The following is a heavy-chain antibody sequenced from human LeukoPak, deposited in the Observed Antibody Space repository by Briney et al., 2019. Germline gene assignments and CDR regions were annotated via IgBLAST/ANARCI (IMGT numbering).Heavy chain of an antibody. D-gene: IGHD1-26*01. J-gene: IGHJ3*02. CDR1: GGTFSSYA. V-gene: IGHV1-69*01. Sequence: SVKVSCKASGGTFSSYAISWVRQAPGQGLEWMGGIIPIFGTANYAQKFQRRVTITADESTSTAYMELSSLRSEDPAVYYCARRIVENRYSGRYSFAFDIWGKGTMVTVSS. CDR2: IIPIFGTA. CDR3: ARRIVENRYSGRYSFAFDI.